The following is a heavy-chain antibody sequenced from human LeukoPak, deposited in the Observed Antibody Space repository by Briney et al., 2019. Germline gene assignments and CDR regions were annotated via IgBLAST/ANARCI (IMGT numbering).Heavy chain of an antibody. D-gene: IGHD6-13*01. CDR3: ARDEGSWYAQSYYYMDV. Sequence: GGSLRLSCAASGFTFSSYSMNWVRQAPGKGLEWVSSISSSSSYIYYADSVKGRFTISRDNAKNSLYLQMNSLRAEDTAVYYCARDEGSWYAQSYYYMDVWGKGTTVTVSS. J-gene: IGHJ6*03. CDR1: GFTFSSYS. CDR2: ISSSSSYI. V-gene: IGHV3-21*01.